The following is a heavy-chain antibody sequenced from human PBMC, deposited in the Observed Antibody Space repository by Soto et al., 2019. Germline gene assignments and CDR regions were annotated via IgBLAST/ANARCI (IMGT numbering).Heavy chain of an antibody. V-gene: IGHV3-7*01. CDR3: ARGRGDY. CDR2: IKQGGSEK. CDR1: GFTFSSYW. D-gene: IGHD3-16*01. Sequence: EVQLVESGGGLVQPGGSLRLSCVASGFTFSSYWMSWVRQAPGQGLEWVANIKQGGSEKYYVDSVKGRVTISRDNAKNSRYLQMIGLRAEDTAVYYCARGRGDYWGQGTLVTVSS. J-gene: IGHJ4*02.